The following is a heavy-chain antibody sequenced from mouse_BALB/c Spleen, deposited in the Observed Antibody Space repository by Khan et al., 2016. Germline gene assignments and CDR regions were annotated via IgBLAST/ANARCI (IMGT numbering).Heavy chain of an antibody. J-gene: IGHJ4*01. CDR1: GFTFSVAY. Sequence: EVELVESGGGLVKPGGSLRLSCAASGFTFSVAYMHWVRQTPEKRLEWVATISDGGTYTDYSDSVTGRFTISRDNAKHILYLQISSLKSEDTAIYYCARDRDGNHYYAMDYWGQGTSVTVSS. CDR3: ARDRDGNHYYAMDY. D-gene: IGHD2-1*01. CDR2: ISDGGTYT. V-gene: IGHV5-4*02.